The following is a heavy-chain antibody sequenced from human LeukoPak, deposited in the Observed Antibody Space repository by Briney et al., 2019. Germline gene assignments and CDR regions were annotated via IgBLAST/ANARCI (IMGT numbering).Heavy chain of an antibody. V-gene: IGHV3-23*01. Sequence: GGSLRLSCVASGFTFSTYGMSWVRQAPGKGLEWVSAISGSGGSTYYADSVKGRFTISRDNSKNTLYLQMNSLRAEDTAVYYCAKDGGEYYDILTGYYPRLYYMDVWGKGTTVTVSS. J-gene: IGHJ6*03. D-gene: IGHD3-9*01. CDR1: GFTFSTYG. CDR3: AKDGGEYYDILTGYYPRLYYMDV. CDR2: ISGSGGST.